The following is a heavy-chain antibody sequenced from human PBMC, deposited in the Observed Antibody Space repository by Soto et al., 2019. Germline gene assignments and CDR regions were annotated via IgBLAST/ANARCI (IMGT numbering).Heavy chain of an antibody. D-gene: IGHD3-3*01. J-gene: IGHJ3*02. Sequence: QVQLVQSGAEVKKPGASVKVSCKASGYTFTSYGISWVRQAPGQGLEWMGWISAYNGNTNYAQKLQCRVTMTTDTSTSTAYMELRSLRSDDTAVYYCARDHPNDFWSGYTDAFDIWGQGTMVTVSS. CDR2: ISAYNGNT. V-gene: IGHV1-18*01. CDR1: GYTFTSYG. CDR3: ARDHPNDFWSGYTDAFDI.